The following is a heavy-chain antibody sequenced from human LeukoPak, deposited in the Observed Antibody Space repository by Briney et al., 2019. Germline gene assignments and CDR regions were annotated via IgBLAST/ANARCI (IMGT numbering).Heavy chain of an antibody. CDR1: GFTFSSYW. V-gene: IGHV3-7*01. J-gene: IGHJ4*02. CDR2: IKEDGSEK. CDR3: ARGYMTVDY. D-gene: IGHD5-12*01. Sequence: GGSLRLSCAASGFTFSSYWMTWVRQAPGKGLEWVGNIKEDGSEKYYVDSVKGRFTMSRDNAKSSLYLQMNSLRAEDTAVYYCARGYMTVDYWGQGTLVTVSS.